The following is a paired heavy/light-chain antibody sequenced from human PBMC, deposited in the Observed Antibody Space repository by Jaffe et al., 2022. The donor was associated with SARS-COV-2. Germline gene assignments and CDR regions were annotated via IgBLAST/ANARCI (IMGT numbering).Light chain of an antibody. CDR2: EAS. V-gene: IGKV1-5*03. Sequence: DIQMTQSPSTLSASVGDRVTITCRASQSISSWLAWYQQKPGEAPKLLIYEASTLESGVPSRFSGSGSGTEFTLTITSLQPDDFATYYCQQNHYYSTFGGGTKVEIK. CDR1: QSISSW. J-gene: IGKJ4*01. CDR3: QQNHYYST.
Heavy chain of an antibody. D-gene: IGHD4-17*01. Sequence: EMQLLESGGGLVQPGGSLRLSCAASGFTFSSSAMSWVRQTPGKGLEWVSAISDSGRDTYYVDSVKGRFTISRDNSRNTLYVQMNSLRAEDTAVYYCVRDLNGGKPKGPFDSWGQGTLVTVSS. CDR3: VRDLNGGKPKGPFDS. J-gene: IGHJ4*02. CDR2: ISDSGRDT. CDR1: GFTFSSSA. V-gene: IGHV3-23*01.